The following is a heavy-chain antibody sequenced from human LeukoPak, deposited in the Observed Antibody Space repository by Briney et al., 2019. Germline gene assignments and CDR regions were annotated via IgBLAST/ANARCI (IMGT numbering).Heavy chain of an antibody. CDR3: ARVYSSGWLRGIDDAFDI. Sequence: PSETLSLTCTVSGGSISSSSYYWGWIRQPPGKGLEWIGEIYHSGSTNYNPSLKSRVTISVDKSKNQFSLKLSSVTAADTAVYYCARVYSSGWLRGIDDAFDIWGQGTMVTVSS. D-gene: IGHD6-25*01. CDR2: IYHSGST. CDR1: GGSISSSSYY. J-gene: IGHJ3*02. V-gene: IGHV4-39*07.